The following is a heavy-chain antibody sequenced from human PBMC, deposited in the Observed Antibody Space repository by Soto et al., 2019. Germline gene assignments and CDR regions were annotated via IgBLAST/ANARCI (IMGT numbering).Heavy chain of an antibody. CDR1: GFTFSDYY. CDR3: ARDTGSYYAMDV. CDR2: ISSGGITI. D-gene: IGHD3-10*01. Sequence: GGSLRLSCAASGFTFSDYYMTWIRQAPGKGLEWLSYISSGGITIYYADSVKGRFTVSRDNAKNSMYLQMNNLRVEDTAVYYCARDTGSYYAMDVWGPETRVTVSS. J-gene: IGHJ6*02. V-gene: IGHV3-11*01.